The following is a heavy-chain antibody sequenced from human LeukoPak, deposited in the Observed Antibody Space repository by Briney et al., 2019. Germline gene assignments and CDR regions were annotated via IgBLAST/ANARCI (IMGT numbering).Heavy chain of an antibody. V-gene: IGHV4-39*07. J-gene: IGHJ5*02. CDR3: VRVGYNYYGSGSPKLTWFDP. CDR2: IYYSGITYYSGSI. CDR1: GGSISSSSYY. Sequence: KSSETLSLTCTVFGGSISSSSYYWGWIRQPPGKGLEWIGSIYYSGITYYSGSIFYNPSLKSRVTITVDASKNEFSLKLSSVTAADTAVFYCVRVGYNYYGSGSPKLTWFDPWGQGTLVTVSS. D-gene: IGHD3-10*01.